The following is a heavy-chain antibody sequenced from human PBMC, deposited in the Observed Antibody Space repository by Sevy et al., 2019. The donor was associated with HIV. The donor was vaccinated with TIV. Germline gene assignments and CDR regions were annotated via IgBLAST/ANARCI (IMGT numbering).Heavy chain of an antibody. CDR2: IIPIFGTA. Sequence: ASVKVSCKASGGTFSSYAISWVRQAPGQGLEWMGGIIPIFGTANYAQKFQGRVTITADESTSTAYMELGSLRTEDTAGYYCARGREGYCRSTSCFTLDYWGQGTLVTVSS. J-gene: IGHJ4*02. CDR1: GGTFSSYA. V-gene: IGHV1-69*13. CDR3: ARGREGYCRSTSCFTLDY. D-gene: IGHD2-2*02.